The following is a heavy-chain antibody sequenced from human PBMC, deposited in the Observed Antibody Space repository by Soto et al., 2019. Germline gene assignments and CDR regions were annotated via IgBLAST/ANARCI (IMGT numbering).Heavy chain of an antibody. J-gene: IGHJ4*02. V-gene: IGHV4-59*01. CDR3: ARGSGTADRATFDY. Sequence: PSETLSLTCTVSGVCISRYYWSWIRQPPGKGLEWIGYIYYSGSTNYNPSLKSRVTISVDTSKNQFSLKLSSVTAADTAVYYCARGSGTADRATFDYWGQGTLVTVS. CDR1: GVCISRYY. D-gene: IGHD1-26*01. CDR2: IYYSGST.